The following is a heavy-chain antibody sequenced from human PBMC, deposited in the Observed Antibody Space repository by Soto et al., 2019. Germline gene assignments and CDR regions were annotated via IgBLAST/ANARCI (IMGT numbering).Heavy chain of an antibody. CDR3: ASAGGLGAVAADY. D-gene: IGHD6-19*01. V-gene: IGHV4-30-2*01. CDR2: IYHSGST. CDR1: GGYISSGGYS. Sequence: SETLCVTCAVAGGYISSGGYSWSWIRQPPGKGLEWIGYIYHSGSTYYNPSLKSRVTISVDRSKNQFSLKLSSVTAADTAVYYCASAGGLGAVAADYWGQGTLVTVSS. J-gene: IGHJ4*02.